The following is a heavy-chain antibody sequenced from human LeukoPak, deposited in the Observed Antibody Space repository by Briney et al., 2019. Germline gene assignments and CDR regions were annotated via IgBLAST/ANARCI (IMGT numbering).Heavy chain of an antibody. CDR2: FDPEDGET. V-gene: IGHV1-24*01. J-gene: IGHJ4*02. CDR1: GYTLTELS. Sequence: ASVKVSCKVSGYTLTELSMHLVRQAPGKGLEWMGGFDPEDGETIYAQKFQGRVTMTEDTSTDTAYMELSSLRSEDTAVYYCATVIFGVVIRFDYWRQGTLVTVSS. D-gene: IGHD3-3*01. CDR3: ATVIFGVVIRFDY.